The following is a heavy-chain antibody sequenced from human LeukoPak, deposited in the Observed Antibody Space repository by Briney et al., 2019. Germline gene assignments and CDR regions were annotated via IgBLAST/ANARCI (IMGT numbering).Heavy chain of an antibody. CDR3: ARDLVTVTKGFDI. V-gene: IGHV4-59*11. Sequence: SETLSLTCSVSSVSISSHDWSWVRQSPGKGLEWIGYSHSSGDTSYSPSLKSRVTISLDTSKNQFSLKLRSVTAADTAVYYCARDLVTVTKGFDIWGQGTMVSVSS. CDR1: SVSISSHD. D-gene: IGHD4-17*01. J-gene: IGHJ3*02. CDR2: SHSSGDT.